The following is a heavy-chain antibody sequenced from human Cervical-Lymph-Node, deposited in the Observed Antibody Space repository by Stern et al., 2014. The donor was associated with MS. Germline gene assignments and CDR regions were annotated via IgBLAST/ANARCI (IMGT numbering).Heavy chain of an antibody. CDR3: ARQTTAWASDV. Sequence: EVQLVESGAELIRPGESLKISCKGSGYKFSIYWIAWVRQMLGKGLEWMGIIYPGDSETRYSPSFQGQVTMSADKSTSTAYLQWSSLNASDTAMYFCARQTTAWASDVWGQGTLVTVSS. CDR1: GYKFSIYW. V-gene: IGHV5-51*01. CDR2: IYPGDSET. J-gene: IGHJ4*02. D-gene: IGHD1-14*01.